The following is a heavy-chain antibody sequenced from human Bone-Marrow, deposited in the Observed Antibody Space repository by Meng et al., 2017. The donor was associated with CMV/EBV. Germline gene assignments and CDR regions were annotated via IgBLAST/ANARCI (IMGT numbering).Heavy chain of an antibody. CDR2: ISWNSGSI. V-gene: IGHV3-9*01. Sequence: GGSLRLSCAASGFTFDDYAMHWVRQAPGKGLEWVSGISWNSGSIGYADSVKGRFTISRDNAKNSLYLQMNSLRAEDTALYYCAKDMGGGYGYYYYGMDVCGQGTTVTVSS. J-gene: IGHJ6*02. CDR1: GFTFDDYA. D-gene: IGHD3-16*01. CDR3: AKDMGGGYGYYYYGMDV.